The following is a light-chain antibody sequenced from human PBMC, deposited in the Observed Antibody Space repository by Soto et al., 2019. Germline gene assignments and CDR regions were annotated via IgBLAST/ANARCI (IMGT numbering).Light chain of an antibody. J-gene: IGLJ2*01. CDR3: QSYDGSLSSSL. V-gene: IGLV1-40*01. CDR2: GNN. CDR1: SSNIGAGYD. Sequence: QSVLTQPPSVSGAPGQRVTISCTGSSSNIGAGYDVHWYQQLPGTAPKLLIYGNNNRPSGVPDRFSGSNSGTSASLAITGLQADDEADYYCQSYDGSLSSSLFGGGTQLTVL.